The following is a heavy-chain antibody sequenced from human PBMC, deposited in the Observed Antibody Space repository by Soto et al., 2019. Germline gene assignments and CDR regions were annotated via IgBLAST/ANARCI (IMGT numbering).Heavy chain of an antibody. D-gene: IGHD3-9*01. CDR3: AKGITIFFGYFDY. Sequence: GGSLRLSCAASGFTFSSYGMHWVRQAPGKGLEWVAVISYDGSNKYYADSVKGRFTISRDNSKNTLYLQMNSLRAEDTAVYYCAKGITIFFGYFDYWGQGTLVTVSS. CDR2: ISYDGSNK. J-gene: IGHJ4*02. CDR1: GFTFSSYG. V-gene: IGHV3-30*18.